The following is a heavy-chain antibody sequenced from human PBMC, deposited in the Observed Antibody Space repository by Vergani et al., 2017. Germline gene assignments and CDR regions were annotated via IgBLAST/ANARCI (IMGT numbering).Heavy chain of an antibody. J-gene: IGHJ6*02. Sequence: EVQLLESGGDLVQPGGSLRLSCAASGFTFNHYAMNWVRQAPGKGLEWVSGISGSGGSTYYAGSVKGRFTISSVSSKNKLYLQMHSLSAGDTAVYYCAIANPPNIGYDYRNYCRAMDVLGQGTTVTVAS. CDR1: GFTFNHYA. D-gene: IGHD5-12*01. V-gene: IGHV3-23*01. CDR3: AIANPPNIGYDYRNYCRAMDV. CDR2: ISGSGGST.